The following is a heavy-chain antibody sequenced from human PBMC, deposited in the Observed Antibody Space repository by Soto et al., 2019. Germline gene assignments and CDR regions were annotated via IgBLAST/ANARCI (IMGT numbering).Heavy chain of an antibody. CDR2: MNPNSGNT. D-gene: IGHD3-3*01. CDR1: GYTFTSYD. J-gene: IGHJ6*02. V-gene: IGHV1-8*01. CDR3: ARGSHYDFWSGYFYGMDV. Sequence: ASVKVSCKASGYTFTSYDINWVRQATGQGLEWMGWMNPNSGNTGYAQKFQGRVTMTRNTSISTAYMELSSLRSEDTAVYYCARGSHYDFWSGYFYGMDVWGQGTLATVSS.